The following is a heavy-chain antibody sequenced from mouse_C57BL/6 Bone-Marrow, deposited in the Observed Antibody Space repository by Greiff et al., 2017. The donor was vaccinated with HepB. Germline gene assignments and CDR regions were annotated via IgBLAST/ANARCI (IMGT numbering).Heavy chain of an antibody. CDR1: GFSFTSYG. V-gene: IGHV2-5*01. J-gene: IGHJ4*01. Sequence: QVQLQQSGPGLVQPSQSLSITCTVSGFSFTSYGVHWVRQSPGKGLEWLGVIWRGGSTDYNAAFMSRVSITKDNSKSQVFFKMNSLQADDTAIYYCAKSPYAMDYWGQGTSVTVSS. CDR3: AKSPYAMDY. CDR2: IWRGGST.